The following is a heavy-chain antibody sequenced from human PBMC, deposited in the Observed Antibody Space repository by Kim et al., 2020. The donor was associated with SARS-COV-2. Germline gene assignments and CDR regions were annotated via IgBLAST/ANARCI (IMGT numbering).Heavy chain of an antibody. V-gene: IGHV3-74*01. Sequence: DSVKGRFTISRDNAKNTLYLQMNSLRAEDTAVYYCAREATVTRAYAFDIWGQGTMVTVSS. J-gene: IGHJ3*02. CDR3: AREATVTRAYAFDI. D-gene: IGHD4-17*01.